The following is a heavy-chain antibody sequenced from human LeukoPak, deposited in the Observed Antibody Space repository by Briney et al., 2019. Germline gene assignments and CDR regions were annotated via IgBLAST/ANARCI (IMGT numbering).Heavy chain of an antibody. CDR1: GYTFTSYG. CDR3: ASPYCSGGTCYAHDAFDI. Sequence: ASVKVSCKASGYTFTSYGISWVRQAPGRGLEWMGWISVYNGNTNYAQKLQGGVTMTTDTSTSTAYMELRSLRSDDTAVYYCASPYCSGGTCYAHDAFDIWGQGTMATVSS. D-gene: IGHD2-15*01. V-gene: IGHV1-18*01. CDR2: ISVYNGNT. J-gene: IGHJ3*02.